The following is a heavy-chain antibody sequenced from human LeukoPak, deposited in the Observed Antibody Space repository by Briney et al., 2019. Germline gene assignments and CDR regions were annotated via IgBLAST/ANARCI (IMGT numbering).Heavy chain of an antibody. CDR1: GGSISSYY. D-gene: IGHD1-26*01. CDR2: IYYSGST. V-gene: IGHV4-59*01. CDR3: ARYIVSYPHDAFDI. Sequence: KPSETLSLTCTVSGGSISSYYWNWIRQPPGKGLEWIGYIYYSGSTSYNPSLKSRVTISVDTSKKQFSLKLSSVTAADTAFYYCARYIVSYPHDAFDIWGQGTMVTVSS. J-gene: IGHJ3*02.